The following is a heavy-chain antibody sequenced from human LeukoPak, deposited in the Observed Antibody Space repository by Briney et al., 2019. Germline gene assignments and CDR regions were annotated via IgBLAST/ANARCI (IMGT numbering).Heavy chain of an antibody. CDR2: MNPNTGDR. J-gene: IGHJ4*02. Sequence: ASVKVSCKASGYTFTSNHINWVRQATGQGLEWMGWMNPNTGDRGYAQKFQGRVSITRDTSMSTVYMELSSLRSEDTAVYFCARTTSLTASSYDYWGQGTLVTVSS. CDR1: GYTFTSNH. CDR3: ARTTSLTASSYDY. D-gene: IGHD4-17*01. V-gene: IGHV1-8*03.